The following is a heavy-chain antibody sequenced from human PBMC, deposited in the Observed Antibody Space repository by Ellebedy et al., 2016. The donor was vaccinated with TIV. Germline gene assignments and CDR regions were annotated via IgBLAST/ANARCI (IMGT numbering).Heavy chain of an antibody. CDR1: GFTFSNYN. V-gene: IGHV3-48*04. Sequence: GESLKISCAASGFTFSNYNMNWVRQAPGKGLAWASSLSSSSSTLYYADPVKGRFTISRDNAKNSLYLQMNSLRAEDTAVYYCARDESYYDFWRWGQGTLVTVSS. J-gene: IGHJ4*02. CDR3: ARDESYYDFWR. D-gene: IGHD3-3*01. CDR2: LSSSSSTL.